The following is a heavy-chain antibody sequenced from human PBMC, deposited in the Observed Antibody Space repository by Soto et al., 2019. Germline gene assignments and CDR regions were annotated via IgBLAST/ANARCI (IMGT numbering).Heavy chain of an antibody. CDR1: GYNFAGYR. CDR2: IYPSDSDT. Sequence: XESLKISCKGSGYNFAGYRIAWVRQMPGKGLELMGIIYPSDSDTRYRPSFQGQVTISADKSISSAYLQWSSLRASDTAMYYCARGGVSTRTFDYWGQGTPVTVSS. V-gene: IGHV5-51*01. D-gene: IGHD3-3*01. J-gene: IGHJ4*02. CDR3: ARGGVSTRTFDY.